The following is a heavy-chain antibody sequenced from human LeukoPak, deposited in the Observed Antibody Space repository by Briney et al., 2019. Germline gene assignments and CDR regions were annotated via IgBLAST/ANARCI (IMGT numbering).Heavy chain of an antibody. V-gene: IGHV4-38-2*02. Sequence: SETLSLTCTVSGYSISNAYYWGWIRQPPGKGLEWIGSVHHSGSTNYNPSLKSRVTISVDKSKNQFSLKLSSVTAADTAVYYCASSGPPALYYYYYYMDVWGKGTTVTVSS. D-gene: IGHD1-26*01. J-gene: IGHJ6*03. CDR1: GYSISNAYY. CDR2: VHHSGST. CDR3: ASSGPPALYYYYYYMDV.